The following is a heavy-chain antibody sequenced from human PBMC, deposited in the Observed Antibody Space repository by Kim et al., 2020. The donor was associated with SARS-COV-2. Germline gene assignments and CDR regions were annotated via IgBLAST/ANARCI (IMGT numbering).Heavy chain of an antibody. V-gene: IGHV3-13*01. CDR3: VRGTVVISGMDV. CDR2: IGTTGDT. D-gene: IGHD3-10*01. Sequence: GGSLRLSCAASEFTFSNYDMHWVRQATGKGLEWVSSIGTTGDTYYPGSVKGRFTISRENAKNSLYLQMNSLRAEDTAVYYCVRGTVVISGMDVWGLGTTVTVSS. J-gene: IGHJ6*02. CDR1: EFTFSNYD.